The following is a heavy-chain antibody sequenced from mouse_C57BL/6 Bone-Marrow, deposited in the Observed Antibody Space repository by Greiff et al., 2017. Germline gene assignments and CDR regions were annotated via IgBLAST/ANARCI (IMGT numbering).Heavy chain of an antibody. J-gene: IGHJ4*01. CDR2: ISSGSSTI. CDR1: GFTFSDYG. V-gene: IGHV5-17*01. CDR3: ADNYAMDY. Sequence: EVQLVESGGGLVKPGGSLKLSCAASGFTFSDYGMHWVRQAPEKGLEWVAYISSGSSTINYADTVKGRFTISRDNAKNTLFLQMTSLRTEDTAMYYYADNYAMDYWGQGTSVTVSA.